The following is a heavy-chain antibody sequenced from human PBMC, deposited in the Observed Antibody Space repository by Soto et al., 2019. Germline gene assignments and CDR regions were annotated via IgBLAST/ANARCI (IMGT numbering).Heavy chain of an antibody. D-gene: IGHD6-13*01. Sequence: GGSLRLSCAASGFTFDDYAMHWVRQAPGKGLEWVSGISWNSGSIGYADSVKGRFTISRDNAKNSLYLQMNSLRAEDTALYYCAKDRVAAAGNTFDYWGQGTLVTVSS. CDR3: AKDRVAAAGNTFDY. CDR1: GFTFDDYA. J-gene: IGHJ4*02. CDR2: ISWNSGSI. V-gene: IGHV3-9*01.